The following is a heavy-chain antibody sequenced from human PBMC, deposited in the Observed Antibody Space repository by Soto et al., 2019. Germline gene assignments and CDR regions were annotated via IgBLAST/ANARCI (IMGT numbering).Heavy chain of an antibody. Sequence: QVQLQESGPGLVKPSETLSLTCTVSGGSISSYYWSWIRQPPGKGLEWIGYIYYSGSTYYNPSLKSRVTISVDTSKNQFSLKLSSVTAADTAVYYCARDTSSGWPDYWGQGTLVTVSS. J-gene: IGHJ4*02. V-gene: IGHV4-59*01. CDR2: IYYSGST. D-gene: IGHD6-19*01. CDR3: ARDTSSGWPDY. CDR1: GGSISSYY.